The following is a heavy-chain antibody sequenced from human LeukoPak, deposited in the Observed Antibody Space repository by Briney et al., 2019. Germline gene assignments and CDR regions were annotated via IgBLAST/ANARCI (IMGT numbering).Heavy chain of an antibody. J-gene: IGHJ4*02. CDR1: GFTVSSNS. CDR3: ARRAGAYSHPYDY. Sequence: GGSLRLSCTVSGFTVSSNSMSWVRQAPGKGLEWVSFIYSGSTHYSDSVKGRFTISRDNSKNTPYLQMNSLRAENTAVYYCARRAGAYSHPYDYWGQGTLVTVSS. V-gene: IGHV3-53*01. CDR2: IYSGST. D-gene: IGHD4/OR15-4a*01.